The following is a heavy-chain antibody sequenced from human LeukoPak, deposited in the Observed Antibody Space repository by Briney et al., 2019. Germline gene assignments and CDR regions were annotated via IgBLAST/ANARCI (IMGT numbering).Heavy chain of an antibody. Sequence: ASVKVSCKASGYTFTAYWLHWVRQAPGQGLEWMGWIKPDSGGPTYAKEFQGRVTMTTDTSITTAYMELSGLRSDDTAVYDCARIFASGSFYSHWGQGTLVTVSS. CDR3: ARIFASGSFYSH. D-gene: IGHD3-10*01. J-gene: IGHJ4*02. CDR2: IKPDSGGP. V-gene: IGHV1-2*02. CDR1: GYTFTAYW.